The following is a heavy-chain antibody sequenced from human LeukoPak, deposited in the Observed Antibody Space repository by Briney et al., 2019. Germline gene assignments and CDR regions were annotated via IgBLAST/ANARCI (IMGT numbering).Heavy chain of an antibody. CDR2: IYYRGST. CDR3: ATTEYGSASYPPLGY. CDR1: VGSISSYY. D-gene: IGHD3-10*01. J-gene: IGHJ4*02. Sequence: SETLSLTCTVSVGSISSYYWSCSRQPPGEGLGWIGYIYYRGSTNYNPSLRRGVSISVDTSKNQFSLKLSSVTAADTAVYYCATTEYGSASYPPLGYWGQGTLVTVSS. V-gene: IGHV4-59*08.